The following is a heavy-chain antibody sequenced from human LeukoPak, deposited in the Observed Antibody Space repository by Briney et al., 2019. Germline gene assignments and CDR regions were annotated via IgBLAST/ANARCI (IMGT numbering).Heavy chain of an antibody. CDR1: GGTFSSYA. CDR2: IIPILGIA. J-gene: IGHJ4*02. CDR3: ARDGRDHDFWSGREVY. D-gene: IGHD3-3*01. Sequence: GASVKVSCKASGGTFSSYAISWVRQAPGQGLEWMGRIIPILGIANYAQKFQGRVTITADKSTSTAYMELSSLRSEDTAVYYCARDGRDHDFWSGREVYWGQGTLVTVSS. V-gene: IGHV1-69*04.